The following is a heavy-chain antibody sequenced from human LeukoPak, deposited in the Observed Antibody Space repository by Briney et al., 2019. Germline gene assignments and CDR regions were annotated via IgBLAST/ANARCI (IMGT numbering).Heavy chain of an antibody. CDR2: ISGDGVST. CDR1: GLPIADFA. J-gene: IGHJ4*02. Sequence: PGGSLRLSCVASGLPIADFAMRWVRQAPGKGLEWVSLISGDGVSTFYADSVKGRFSISRDNSKNSLYPEMNSLRTEDAAMYYCAKESGKFDYWGQGTLVAVSS. CDR3: AKESGKFDY. V-gene: IGHV3-43*02.